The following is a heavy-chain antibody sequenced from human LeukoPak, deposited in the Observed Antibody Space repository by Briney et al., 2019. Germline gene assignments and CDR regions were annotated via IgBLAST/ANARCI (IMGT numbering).Heavy chain of an antibody. CDR3: ARDLLTAAGGGY. V-gene: IGHV1-2*02. CDR2: INPNSGGT. J-gene: IGHJ4*02. D-gene: IGHD6-13*01. Sequence: GASVKVSCKASGYTFTGYYMHWVRQAPGQGLEWMGWINPNSGGTNYAQKFQGRVTMTRDTSISTAYMELSRLRSDDTAVYYCARDLLTAAGGGYWDQGTLVTVSS. CDR1: GYTFTGYY.